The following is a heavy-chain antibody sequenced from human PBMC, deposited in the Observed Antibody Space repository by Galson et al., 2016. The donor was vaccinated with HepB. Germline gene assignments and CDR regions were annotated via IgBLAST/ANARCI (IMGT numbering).Heavy chain of an antibody. J-gene: IGHJ4*02. D-gene: IGHD5-12*01. V-gene: IGHV5-51*01. CDR1: RNTFTDHW. CDR3: VRRGGGYDFDL. Sequence: QSGAEVKKPGESLKISCKGSRNTFTDHWIGWVRQRPGKGLEWMGIIYPGDSDTRYSPSFQGQVTISADKSSRYAYLQWSSLKASDTAMYYCVRRGGGYDFDLWGQGTLVTVSS. CDR2: IYPGDSDT.